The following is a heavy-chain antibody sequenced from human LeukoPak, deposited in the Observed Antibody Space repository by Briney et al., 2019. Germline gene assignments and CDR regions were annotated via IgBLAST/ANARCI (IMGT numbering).Heavy chain of an antibody. J-gene: IGHJ2*01. CDR1: EFSFDDYV. CDR3: AKDSRPTASQYEFSGTADWFFDL. D-gene: IGHD3-3*01. V-gene: IGHV3-43D*03. CDR2: MNWEAGIT. Sequence: PGRTLRLSCAASEFSFDDYVMHWVRQARGKGLERNCLMNWEAGITYYADAVRVRLTIPRDNTNNTLFLQMNSLSAGDTALYHCAKDSRPTASQYEFSGTADWFFDLWGRGTLVTVSS.